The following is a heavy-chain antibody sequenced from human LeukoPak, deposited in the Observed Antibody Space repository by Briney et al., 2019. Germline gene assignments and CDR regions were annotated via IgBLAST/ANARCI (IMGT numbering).Heavy chain of an antibody. V-gene: IGHV4-39*01. D-gene: IGHD3-10*01. CDR1: DTSISSTAYY. CDR3: ARPGYYYGSGSYHPFDY. CDR2: IYYSGTT. Sequence: SETLSLTCTVSDTSISSTAYYWGWIRQPPGKGLEWIGSIYYSGTTYYNPSLKSRVTISVDTTKNQSSLKLSSVTAADTAVYYCARPGYYYGSGSYHPFDYWGQGTLVTVSS. J-gene: IGHJ4*02.